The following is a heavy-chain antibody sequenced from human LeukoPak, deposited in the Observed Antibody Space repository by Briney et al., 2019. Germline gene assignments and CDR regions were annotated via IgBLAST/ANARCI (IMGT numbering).Heavy chain of an antibody. D-gene: IGHD3-3*01. J-gene: IGHJ4*02. V-gene: IGHV3-30*04. CDR2: VSYDGTER. CDR1: GFTFSSYS. Sequence: PGGSLRLSCEASGFTFSSYSMHWVRQAPGKGLEWVADVSYDGTERYYADSAKGRFTISRDDSKSTVYLQMNSLRIEDTAVYFCARGFWSQGYYFDYWGQGSLVIVSS. CDR3: ARGFWSQGYYFDY.